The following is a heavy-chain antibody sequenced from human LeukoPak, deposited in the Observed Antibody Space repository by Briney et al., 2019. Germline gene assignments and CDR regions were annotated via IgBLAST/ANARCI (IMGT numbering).Heavy chain of an antibody. CDR2: ISGSGDNT. CDR3: TKDHSEYVWGSYRRDDY. CDR1: GFTVNSYA. Sequence: PGGSLRLSCTASGFTVNSYAMSWVRQGPGKGQEWVSAISGSGDNTYYADSVRDRFTISRDKSKNTLYLQMDSLRAEDSAVYYCTKDHSEYVWGSYRRDDYWGRGTLVTVSS. J-gene: IGHJ4*02. D-gene: IGHD3-16*02. V-gene: IGHV3-23*01.